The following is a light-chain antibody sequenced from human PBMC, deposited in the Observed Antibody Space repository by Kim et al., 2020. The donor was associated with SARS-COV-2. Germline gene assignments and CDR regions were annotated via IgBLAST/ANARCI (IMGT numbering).Light chain of an antibody. CDR1: SLRSYY. Sequence: ALGQTVRITCQGDSLRSYYASWYQQKPGQAPVLVFYGKNNRPSGIPDRFSGSYSGNTASLTITAAHAEDEADYYCNSRESSANHWMFGGGTQLTVL. V-gene: IGLV3-19*01. J-gene: IGLJ3*02. CDR3: NSRESSANHWM. CDR2: GKN.